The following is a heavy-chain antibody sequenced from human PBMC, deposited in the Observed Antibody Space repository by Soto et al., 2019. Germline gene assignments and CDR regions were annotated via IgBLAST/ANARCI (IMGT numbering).Heavy chain of an antibody. J-gene: IGHJ6*02. CDR1: GFTLSSYN. Sequence: EVQLVESGGGLVQPGGSLRLSCAASGFTLSSYNMNWVRQAPGKGLEWVSYISGSSDTIYYADSVKGRFTISRDNAKNSLYLQMDSLRDEYTAVYYCARDHGGSTWFVGIYYYFGVDVWGQGTTVTVSS. CDR3: ARDHGGSTWFVGIYYYFGVDV. CDR2: ISGSSDTI. D-gene: IGHD6-13*01. V-gene: IGHV3-48*02.